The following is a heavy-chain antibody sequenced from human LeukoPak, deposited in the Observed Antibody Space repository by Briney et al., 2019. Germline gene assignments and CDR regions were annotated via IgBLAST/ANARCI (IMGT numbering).Heavy chain of an antibody. V-gene: IGHV4-59*01. CDR3: TRGAGWLIDY. J-gene: IGHJ4*02. Sequence: PSETLSLTCTVSDDSLSDYYRGWIRQPPGKRLEWIGYFHNSGTSTYNPSLKSRVTISADTCKNQFSLKLNSLTTADTAVYYCTRGAGWLIDYWGQGVLVTVSS. CDR1: DDSLSDYY. D-gene: IGHD3-16*01. CDR2: FHNSGTS.